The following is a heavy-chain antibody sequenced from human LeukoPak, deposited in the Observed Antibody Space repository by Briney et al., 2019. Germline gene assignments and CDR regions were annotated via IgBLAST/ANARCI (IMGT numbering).Heavy chain of an antibody. CDR1: GFTFSSYS. V-gene: IGHV3-21*01. CDR2: ISSSSSYI. J-gene: IGHJ4*02. D-gene: IGHD2-15*01. Sequence: GGSLRLSCAASGFTFSSYSMSWVRQAPGKGLEWVSSISSSSSYIYYADSVKGRFTISRDNAKNSLYLQMNSLRAEDTAVYYCARDWRLASSCYDYWGQGTLVTVSS. CDR3: ARDWRLASSCYDY.